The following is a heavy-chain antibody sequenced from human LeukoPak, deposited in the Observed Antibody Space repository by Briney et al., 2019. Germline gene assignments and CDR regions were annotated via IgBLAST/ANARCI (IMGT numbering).Heavy chain of an antibody. D-gene: IGHD6-13*01. Sequence: PGGSLRLSCAASGFTVSSYSMTWVRQAPGKGLEWVSSISSSSSYIYYADSVKGRFTISRDNAKNSLYLQMNSLRAEDTAVYYCARVRQQLVLRFDAFDIWGQGTMVTVSS. V-gene: IGHV3-21*01. CDR1: GFTVSSYS. CDR2: ISSSSSYI. J-gene: IGHJ3*02. CDR3: ARVRQQLVLRFDAFDI.